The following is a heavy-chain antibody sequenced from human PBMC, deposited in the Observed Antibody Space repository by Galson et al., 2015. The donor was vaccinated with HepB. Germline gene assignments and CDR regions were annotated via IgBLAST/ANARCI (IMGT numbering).Heavy chain of an antibody. V-gene: IGHV3-21*01. Sequence: SLRLSCAASGFTFSRYSMNWVRQAPGKGLEWVSSISSSSDYIYYADSVKGRFTISRDNAKNSLYLQMNSLRAEDTAVYYCARDRRIVVVPAAIYIDAFDIWGQGTMVTVSS. CDR2: ISSSSDYI. CDR3: ARDRRIVVVPAAIYIDAFDI. J-gene: IGHJ3*02. D-gene: IGHD2-2*01. CDR1: GFTFSRYS.